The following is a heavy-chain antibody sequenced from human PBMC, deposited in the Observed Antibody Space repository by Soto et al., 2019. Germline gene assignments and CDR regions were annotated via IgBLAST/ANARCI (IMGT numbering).Heavy chain of an antibody. CDR3: ARDTSRGGDAFDI. V-gene: IGHV4-31*03. CDR1: GGSISSGGYF. Sequence: QVQLQESGPGLVKPSQTLSLTCTVSGGSISSGGYFWNWIRQHPGKGLEWIGYIYYSGSTYYNPSLKRRVTISVDTSKNQFSLKLSSVTAADTAVYYCARDTSRGGDAFDIWGQGTMVTVSS. J-gene: IGHJ3*02. CDR2: IYYSGST. D-gene: IGHD3-16*01.